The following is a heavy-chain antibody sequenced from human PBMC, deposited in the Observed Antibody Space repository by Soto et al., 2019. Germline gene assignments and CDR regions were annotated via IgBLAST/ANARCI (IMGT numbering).Heavy chain of an antibody. J-gene: IGHJ4*02. V-gene: IGHV4-30-2*01. D-gene: IGHD6-13*01. Sequence: SETLSLTCAVSGGSISSGGYSWSWIRQPPGKGLEWIGYIYHSGSTYYNPSLKSRVTISVDTSKNQFSLKLSPVTAADTAIYYCARHMGSSSWWKYYFDYWGQGALVTVSS. CDR2: IYHSGST. CDR1: GGSISSGGYS. CDR3: ARHMGSSSWWKYYFDY.